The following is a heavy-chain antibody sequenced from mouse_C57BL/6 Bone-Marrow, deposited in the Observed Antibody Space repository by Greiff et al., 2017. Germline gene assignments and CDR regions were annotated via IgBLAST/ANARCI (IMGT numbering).Heavy chain of an antibody. CDR2: ISNGGGST. D-gene: IGHD3-2*02. V-gene: IGHV5-12*01. CDR3: ARLFQQLRLLAMDD. Sequence: EVKLVESGGGLVQPGGSLKLSCAASGFTFSDYYMYWVRQTPEKRLEWVAYISNGGGSTYYPDTVKGRFTISRDNAKNTLYLQMSRLKSEDTAMDYCARLFQQLRLLAMDDWGQGTSVTGSS. J-gene: IGHJ4*01. CDR1: GFTFSDYY.